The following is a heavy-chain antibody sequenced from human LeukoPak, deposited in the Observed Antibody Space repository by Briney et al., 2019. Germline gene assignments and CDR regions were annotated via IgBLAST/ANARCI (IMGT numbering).Heavy chain of an antibody. J-gene: IGHJ5*02. CDR2: IIPIFGTA. CDR1: GGTFSSYA. V-gene: IGHV1-69*05. D-gene: IGHD5-12*01. CDR3: AREKWLRLDPNWFDP. Sequence: ASVKVSCKASGGTFSSYAISWVRQAPGQGLEWMGRIIPIFGTANYAQKFQGRVTITTDESTSTAYMELSSLRSEDTAVYYCAREKWLRLDPNWFDPWGQGTLVTVSS.